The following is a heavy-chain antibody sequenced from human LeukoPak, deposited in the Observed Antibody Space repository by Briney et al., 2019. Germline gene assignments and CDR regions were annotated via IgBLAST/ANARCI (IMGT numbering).Heavy chain of an antibody. D-gene: IGHD2-21*02. CDR3: ARDKFDLVVVTTIYYYYYMDV. CDR1: GFTFSTYW. CDR2: IKQDGSEK. J-gene: IGHJ6*03. V-gene: IGHV3-7*01. Sequence: GGSLRLSCAASGFTFSTYWMSWVRQAPGKGLEWVANIKQDGSEKDYVDSVKGRFTISRDNAKNSLYLQMNSLRAEDTAVYYCARDKFDLVVVTTIYYYYYMDVWGKGTTVTVSS.